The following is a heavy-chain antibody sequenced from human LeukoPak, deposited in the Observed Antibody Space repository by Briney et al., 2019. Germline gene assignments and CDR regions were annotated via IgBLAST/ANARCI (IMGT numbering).Heavy chain of an antibody. V-gene: IGHV4-4*02. Sequence: SETLSLTCAVSGGSISSSNWWSWVRQPPGKGLEWIGEIYHSGSTNYNPSLKSRVTISVDKSKNQFSLKLSSVTAADTAVYYCARVREKYSSSAYAWYFDLWGRGTLVTVSS. CDR1: GGSISSSNW. CDR3: ARVREKYSSSAYAWYFDL. J-gene: IGHJ2*01. D-gene: IGHD6-13*01. CDR2: IYHSGST.